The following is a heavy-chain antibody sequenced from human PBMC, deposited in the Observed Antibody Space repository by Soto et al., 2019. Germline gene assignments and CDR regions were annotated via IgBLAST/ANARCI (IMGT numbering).Heavy chain of an antibody. CDR2: IYYSGST. CDR1: GGSISSYY. CDR3: ARGNSDDFWSGYYYYYFDY. D-gene: IGHD3-3*01. J-gene: IGHJ4*02. V-gene: IGHV4-59*01. Sequence: SETLSLTCTVSGGSISSYYWSWIRQPPGKGLEWIGYIYYSGSTNYNPSLKSRVTISVDTSKNQFSLKLSSVTAADTAVYYCARGNSDDFWSGYYYYYFDYWGQGTLVTVS.